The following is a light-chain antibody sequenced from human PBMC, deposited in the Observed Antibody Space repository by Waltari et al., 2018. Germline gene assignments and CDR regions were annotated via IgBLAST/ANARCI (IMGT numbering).Light chain of an antibody. V-gene: IGKV1-9*01. Sequence: DIQLTQSPSPLSASVGDRVTITCRASQAINGYLAWYQLRPGRAPKLLIYDTSTLQSGVPSRFSGSESGTDFTLTISTLQQEDVATYYCQELNIFPLTFGGGTKVEIK. J-gene: IGKJ4*01. CDR1: QAINGY. CDR3: QELNIFPLT. CDR2: DTS.